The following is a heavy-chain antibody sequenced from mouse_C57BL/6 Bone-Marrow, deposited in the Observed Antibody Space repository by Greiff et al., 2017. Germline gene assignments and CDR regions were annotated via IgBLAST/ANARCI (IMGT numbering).Heavy chain of an antibody. CDR2: IDPSDSYT. V-gene: IGHV1-69*01. Sequence: VQLQQPGAELVMPGASVKLSCKASGYTFTSYWMHWVKQRPGQGLEWIGEIDPSDSYTNYNQKFKGKSTLTVDKSSSAAYMQRSSLTSGDSAVYICARTGNAMGSWGQKTSVTVSP. J-gene: IGHJ4*01. CDR3: ARTGNAMGS. CDR1: GYTFTSYW.